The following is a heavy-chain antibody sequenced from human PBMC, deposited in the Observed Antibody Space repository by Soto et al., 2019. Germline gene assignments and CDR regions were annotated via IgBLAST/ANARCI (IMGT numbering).Heavy chain of an antibody. CDR3: AKDRGAYCSGGGCYWIEY. Sequence: QVQLVESGGGVVQPGRSLRLSCAASGFTFSNYGMHWVRQAPGKRLEWVAVISYDGSNKYYADSVKGRLTISRDNFKNTLYLQMNSLRAEDTAVYYCAKDRGAYCSGGGCYWIEYWCQGTLVTVS. V-gene: IGHV3-30*18. D-gene: IGHD2-15*01. J-gene: IGHJ4*02. CDR2: ISYDGSNK. CDR1: GFTFSNYG.